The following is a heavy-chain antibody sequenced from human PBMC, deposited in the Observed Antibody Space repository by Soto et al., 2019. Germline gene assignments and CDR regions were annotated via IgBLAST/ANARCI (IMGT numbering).Heavy chain of an antibody. CDR2: MYYSVST. CDR1: GGSISSSSYY. D-gene: IGHD3-10*01. CDR3: ARWYGSEVFDY. Sequence: QLQLQESGPGLVKPSETLSLTCTVSGGSISSSSYYWGWIRQPPGKRLEWIGGMYYSVSTYFNPSLKSRVTIPVDTSKNQFSLKLSSVTAADTAVYYCARWYGSEVFDYWGQGTLVTVSS. V-gene: IGHV4-39*01. J-gene: IGHJ4*02.